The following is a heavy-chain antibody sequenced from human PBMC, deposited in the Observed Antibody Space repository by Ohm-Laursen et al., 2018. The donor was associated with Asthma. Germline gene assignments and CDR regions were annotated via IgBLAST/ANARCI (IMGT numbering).Heavy chain of an antibody. J-gene: IGHJ1*01. CDR1: GITFSSYW. CDR2: INSDGSST. D-gene: IGHD1-26*01. Sequence: SLRLSCAASGITFSSYWMHWVRQAPGKGLVWVSRINSDGSSTSYADSVKGRFTISRDNAKNTLYLQMDSLRVDDTALYYCARIGPEWELPGREYSLIHWGQGTLVTVSS. V-gene: IGHV3-74*01. CDR3: ARIGPEWELPGREYSLIH.